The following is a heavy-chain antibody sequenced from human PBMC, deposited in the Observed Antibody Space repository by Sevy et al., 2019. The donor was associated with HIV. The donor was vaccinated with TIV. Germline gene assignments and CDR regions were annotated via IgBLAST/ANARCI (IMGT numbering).Heavy chain of an antibody. D-gene: IGHD3-22*01. V-gene: IGHV3-23*01. Sequence: GESLKISCAASGFTFSSYAMSWVRQAPGKGLEWVSAISGSGGSTYYADSVKGRFTISRDNSKNTLYLQMNSLRAEDTAVYYCAIAIVGSFDYWGQGTLVTVSS. CDR2: ISGSGGST. CDR1: GFTFSSYA. CDR3: AIAIVGSFDY. J-gene: IGHJ4*02.